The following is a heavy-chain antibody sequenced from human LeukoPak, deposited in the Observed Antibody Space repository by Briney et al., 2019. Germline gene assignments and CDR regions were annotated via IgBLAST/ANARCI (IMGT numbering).Heavy chain of an antibody. J-gene: IGHJ4*02. CDR2: ISYDGRDQ. Sequence: GGSLRLTCVASGFSLRGYAMHWVRQAPGKGGLEWVTMISYDGRDQYYADSVKGRFTISRDDSKNTLFLQMNSLRVEDTAMYHCARIGLGVSFGSGFDYWGQGTLVTVSS. CDR1: GFSLRGYA. V-gene: IGHV3-30-3*01. D-gene: IGHD3-10*01. CDR3: ARIGLGVSFGSGFDY.